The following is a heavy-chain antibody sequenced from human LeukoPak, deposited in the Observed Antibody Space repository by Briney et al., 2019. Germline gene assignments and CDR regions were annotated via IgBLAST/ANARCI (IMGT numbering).Heavy chain of an antibody. CDR2: IKQDGSEE. CDR1: GFTFSSYW. V-gene: IGHV3-7*01. D-gene: IGHD2/OR15-2a*01. Sequence: GGSLRLSCAASGFTFSSYWMSCVRQAPGKGLEWVANIKQDGSEEYYVDSVKGRFTISRDNAKNSLYLQMNSLTAEDTAVYYCARLLSNYYYYYMDVWGKGTTVTVSS. J-gene: IGHJ6*03. CDR3: ARLLSNYYYYYMDV.